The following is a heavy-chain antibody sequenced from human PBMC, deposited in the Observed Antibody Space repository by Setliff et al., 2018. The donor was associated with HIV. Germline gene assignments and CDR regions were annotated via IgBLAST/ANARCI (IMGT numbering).Heavy chain of an antibody. J-gene: IGHJ3*01. CDR2: ISGRGTNT. Sequence: GGSLRLSCAASGFTFSNFAINWVRQAPGKGLEWVSTISGRGTNTYYAASVKGRFTISRDNLKSMVYLQMNSLRAEDTAIYYCAKDHAGGGYHDILPPSWGQGTMVTVSS. D-gene: IGHD3-9*01. CDR3: AKDHAGGGYHDILPPS. CDR1: GFTFSNFA. V-gene: IGHV3-23*01.